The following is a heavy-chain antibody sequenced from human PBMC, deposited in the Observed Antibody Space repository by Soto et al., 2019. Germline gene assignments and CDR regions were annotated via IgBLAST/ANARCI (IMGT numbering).Heavy chain of an antibody. CDR2: IKSDGSST. Sequence: GEARRHCYTASGFPPRHIELHWVRHAPGKWLVWVSRIKSDGSSTSYADSVKGRFTISRDNAKNTLDLQMHGLRAEDMAVYYCARSVRSGSFPDYYYAMDVWGQGT. J-gene: IGHJ6*02. V-gene: IGHV3-74*01. CDR3: ARSVRSGSFPDYYYAMDV. D-gene: IGHD3-10*01. CDR1: GFPPRHIE.